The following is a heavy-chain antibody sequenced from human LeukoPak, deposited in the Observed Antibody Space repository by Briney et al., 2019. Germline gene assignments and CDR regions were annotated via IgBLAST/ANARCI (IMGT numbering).Heavy chain of an antibody. D-gene: IGHD3-10*01. Sequence: GASVKVSCKASGYTFTEYGITWVRQAPGQGLEWLGWMNPNSGNTGYAQKFQGRVTMTRNTSISTAYMELSSLRSEDTAVYYCAREGGYGSGFLAYWGQGALVTVSS. CDR3: AREGGYGSGFLAY. CDR2: MNPNSGNT. V-gene: IGHV1-8*01. J-gene: IGHJ4*02. CDR1: GYTFTEYG.